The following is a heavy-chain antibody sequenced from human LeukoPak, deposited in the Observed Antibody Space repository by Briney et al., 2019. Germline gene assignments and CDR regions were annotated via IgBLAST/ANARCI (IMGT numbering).Heavy chain of an antibody. CDR3: ARNAGVLRYSKNWFDP. CDR2: ISSSGSTI. CDR1: GFTFSSYS. J-gene: IGHJ5*02. V-gene: IGHV3-21*04. D-gene: IGHD3-9*01. Sequence: PGGSLRLSCAASGFTFSSYSMSWVRQAPGKGLEWVSSISSSGSTIYYADSVKGRFTISRDNAKNSLYLQMNSLRAEDTAVYYCARNAGVLRYSKNWFDPWGQGTLVTVSS.